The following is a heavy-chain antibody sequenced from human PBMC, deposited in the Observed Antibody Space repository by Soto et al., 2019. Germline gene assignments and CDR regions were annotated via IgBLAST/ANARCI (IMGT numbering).Heavy chain of an antibody. D-gene: IGHD2-8*01. Sequence: SETLSLTSTVSGVTVSSYAYYWSWIRQHPGKGLEWIGNIYHTGSTYCRPSLKSRVVISLDTYNNQFSLTLTSVTAADTAVYYCERYLLIGNKWSKFDSWGRGTLVTVFS. V-gene: IGHV4-31*03. CDR2: IYHTGST. CDR3: ERYLLIGNKWSKFDS. J-gene: IGHJ4*02. CDR1: GVTVSSYAYY.